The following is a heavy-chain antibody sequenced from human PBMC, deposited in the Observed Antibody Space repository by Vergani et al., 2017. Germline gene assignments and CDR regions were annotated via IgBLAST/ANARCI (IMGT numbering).Heavy chain of an antibody. CDR1: GGTFSSYT. V-gene: IGHV1-69*02. D-gene: IGHD6-19*01. CDR2: IIPILGIA. Sequence: QVQLVQSGAEVKKPGSSVKVSCKASGGTFSSYTISWVRQAPGQGLEWMGRIIPILGIANYAQKFQGRVTITADKSTSTAYMELRSLRSDDTAVYYCAKGDSKWLVLLGAFDIWGQGTMVTVSS. CDR3: AKGDSKWLVLLGAFDI. J-gene: IGHJ3*02.